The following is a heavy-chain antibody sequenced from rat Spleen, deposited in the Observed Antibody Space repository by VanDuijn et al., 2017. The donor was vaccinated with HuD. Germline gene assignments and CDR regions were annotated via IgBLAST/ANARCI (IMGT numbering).Heavy chain of an antibody. V-gene: IGHV5-29*01. Sequence: EVQLVESDGGLVQPGRSLKLSCAASGFTFSNYYMAWVRQAPTKGLEWVATISYDGSSTYYRDSVKGRFTISRDNAQNTLYLQMSKLGSEDTAIYYCARANYGGYNYWGQGVMVTVSS. CDR2: ISYDGSST. D-gene: IGHD1-11*01. J-gene: IGHJ2*01. CDR1: GFTFSNYY. CDR3: ARANYGGYNY.